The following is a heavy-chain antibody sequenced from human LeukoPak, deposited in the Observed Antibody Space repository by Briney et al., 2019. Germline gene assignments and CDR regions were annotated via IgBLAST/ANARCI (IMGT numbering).Heavy chain of an antibody. CDR1: GGSFSSYY. J-gene: IGHJ3*02. CDR2: IYYSGST. V-gene: IGHV4-59*08. CDR3: ARNLYYYDSSGYHDAFDI. Sequence: SETLSLTCTVSGGSFSSYYWSWIRQPPGKGLEWIGYIYYSGSTNYNPSLKSRVTISVDTSKNQFSLKLSSVTAADTAVYYCARNLYYYDSSGYHDAFDIWGQGTMVTVSS. D-gene: IGHD3-22*01.